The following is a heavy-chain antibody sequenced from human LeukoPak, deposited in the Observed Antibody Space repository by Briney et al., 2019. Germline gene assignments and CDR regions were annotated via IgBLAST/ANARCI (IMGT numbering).Heavy chain of an antibody. CDR3: ARYLPYWYFDL. J-gene: IGHJ2*01. Sequence: SETLSLTCAVYGGSSSGYYWSWIRQPPGKGLEWIGEINHSGSTNYNPSLKSRVTISVDTSKNQFSLKLSSVTAADTAVYYCARYLPYWYFDLWGRGTLVTVSS. CDR1: GGSSSGYY. V-gene: IGHV4-34*01. D-gene: IGHD2/OR15-2a*01. CDR2: INHSGST.